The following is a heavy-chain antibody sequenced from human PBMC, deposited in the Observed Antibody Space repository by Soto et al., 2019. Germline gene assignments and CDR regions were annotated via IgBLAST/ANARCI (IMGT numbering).Heavy chain of an antibody. CDR1: GYTFTSYG. D-gene: IGHD3-9*01. J-gene: IGHJ4*02. Sequence: ASVKVSCKASGYTFTSYGISWVRQAPGQGLEWMGWISAYNGNTNYAQKLQGRVTMTTDTSTSTAYMELRSLRSDDTAVYYCARIPVLRYFDWFLESSYFDYWGQGPLVTVPS. CDR2: ISAYNGNT. V-gene: IGHV1-18*01. CDR3: ARIPVLRYFDWFLESSYFDY.